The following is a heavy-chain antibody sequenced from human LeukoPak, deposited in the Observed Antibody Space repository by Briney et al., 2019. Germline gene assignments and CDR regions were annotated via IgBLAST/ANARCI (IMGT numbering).Heavy chain of an antibody. D-gene: IGHD4-17*01. V-gene: IGHV3-11*04. CDR1: GFTFSDHF. J-gene: IGHJ6*03. CDR2: ISSSGSTI. CDR3: ATGRGDYGDYEAYYYYYYMDV. Sequence: GGSLRLSCAASGFTFSDHFMSWIRQAPGKGLEWVSYISSSGSTIYYADSVKGRFTISRDNAKNSLYLQMNSLRAEDTAVYYCATGRGDYGDYEAYYYYYYMDVWGKGTTVTVSS.